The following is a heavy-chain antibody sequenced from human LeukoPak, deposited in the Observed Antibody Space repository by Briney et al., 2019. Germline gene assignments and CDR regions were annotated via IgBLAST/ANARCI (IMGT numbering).Heavy chain of an antibody. CDR1: GVTFNNDW. D-gene: IGHD2-8*02. Sequence: GSLRLSCVASGVTFNNDWMSWFRQAPGKGLEWVANVRGGGSGKFCMDSVEGGFTISSGNAKKSLLLQMNSLRAEDTAVYFCARLYFTGGNTLNGDNHHGNFDSWGQGTLVTVSS. J-gene: IGHJ4*02. CDR2: VRGGGSGK. CDR3: ARLYFTGGNTLNGDNHHGNFDS. V-gene: IGHV3-7*01.